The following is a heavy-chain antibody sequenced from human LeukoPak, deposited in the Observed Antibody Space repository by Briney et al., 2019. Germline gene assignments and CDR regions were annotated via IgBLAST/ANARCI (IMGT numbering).Heavy chain of an antibody. CDR2: ISTGGSTI. CDR3: ARRGYCNRTSCYSGQAFDY. CDR1: GFTFSSYE. V-gene: IGHV3-48*03. Sequence: PGGSLRLSCAASGFTFSSYEMNWVRQAPGKGLEWVSYISTGGSTIYYADSVKGRFTISRDNAKNSLYLQMNSLRAEDTAVYYCARRGYCNRTSCYSGQAFDYWGQGTLVTVSS. J-gene: IGHJ4*02. D-gene: IGHD2-2*01.